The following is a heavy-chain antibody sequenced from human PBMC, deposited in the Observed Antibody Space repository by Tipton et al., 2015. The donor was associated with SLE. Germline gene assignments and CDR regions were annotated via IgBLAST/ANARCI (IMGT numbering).Heavy chain of an antibody. D-gene: IGHD1-1*01. Sequence: QLVQSGGGLAQPGRSLRLSCAASGFTFSSYGMHWVRQAPGKGLEWVSGISWNSNTVGYADSVKGRFTISRDNAQNTLYLQMNSLKAEDTALYYCAKDYTYGQQLVWYYLDYWGRGTRVTVSS. V-gene: IGHV3-9*01. CDR2: ISWNSNTV. CDR3: AKDYTYGQQLVWYYLDY. CDR1: GFTFSSYG. J-gene: IGHJ4*02.